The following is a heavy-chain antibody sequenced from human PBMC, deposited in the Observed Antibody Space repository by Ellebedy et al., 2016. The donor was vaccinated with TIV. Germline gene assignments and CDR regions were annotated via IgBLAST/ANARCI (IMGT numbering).Heavy chain of an antibody. CDR3: ARDMVRGMVAIYVWFDY. V-gene: IGHV1-18*01. Sequence: AASVKVSCKASGYTFRSYGMSWVRQAPGQGLEWMGWISAYTGNTDLAQKFQGRVAMTTDTSTNTAYMELRSLRSDDTAVYYCARDMVRGMVAIYVWFDYWGQGTLVTVSS. D-gene: IGHD3-10*01. CDR2: ISAYTGNT. J-gene: IGHJ4*02. CDR1: GYTFRSYG.